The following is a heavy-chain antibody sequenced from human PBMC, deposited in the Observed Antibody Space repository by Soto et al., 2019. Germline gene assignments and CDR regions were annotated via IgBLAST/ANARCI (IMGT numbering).Heavy chain of an antibody. CDR2: IKEDGSEK. CDR1: GFTFSNYW. CDR3: ARDLSDYVAFDI. Sequence: GGSLRLSCAASGFTFSNYWMNWFRQAPGKGLEWVANIKEDGSEKYYVDSVKGRFTLSRDNSKNSMSLQMSSLRAEDTALYYCARDLSDYVAFDIWGQGTMVTVS. V-gene: IGHV3-7*01. D-gene: IGHD4-17*01. J-gene: IGHJ3*02.